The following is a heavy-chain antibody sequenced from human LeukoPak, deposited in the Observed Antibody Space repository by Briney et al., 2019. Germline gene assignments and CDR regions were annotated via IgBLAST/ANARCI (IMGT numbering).Heavy chain of an antibody. CDR2: INSDGSST. CDR1: GFTFSSYW. Sequence: HPGGSLRLSCAASGFTFSSYWMHWVRHAPGKGLVWVSRINSDGSSTSYADSVKGRFTISRDNAKNTLYLQMNSLRAEDTAVYYCARDRGDGGWTDYYGMDVWGQGTTVTVSS. V-gene: IGHV3-74*01. D-gene: IGHD6-19*01. J-gene: IGHJ6*02. CDR3: ARDRGDGGWTDYYGMDV.